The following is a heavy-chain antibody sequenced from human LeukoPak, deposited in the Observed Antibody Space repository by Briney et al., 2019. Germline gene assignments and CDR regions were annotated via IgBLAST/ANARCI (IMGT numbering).Heavy chain of an antibody. CDR2: INTNTGDP. Sequence: ASVKVSCKASGYTFTAYAMNWVRQAPGQGLEWMGWINTNTGDPTFAQGFAGRFVFSLDTSVSTAYLQISSLKAEDTAVYYCARAHGPYYDFWSGYLNPLYYYYYMDVWGKGTTVTVSS. J-gene: IGHJ6*03. CDR1: GYTFTAYA. V-gene: IGHV7-4-1*02. CDR3: ARAHGPYYDFWSGYLNPLYYYYYMDV. D-gene: IGHD3-3*01.